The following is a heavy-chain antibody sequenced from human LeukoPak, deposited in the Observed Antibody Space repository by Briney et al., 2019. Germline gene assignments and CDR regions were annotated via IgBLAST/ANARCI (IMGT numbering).Heavy chain of an antibody. CDR3: AKVIREVDMSYDY. CDR2: IHYSGGST. D-gene: IGHD5-24*01. Sequence: PGGSLRLSCAASGFTFSNYAMSWVRQVPGKGLEWVSAIHYSGGSTYYADSVKGRFTISRDNSKNTLYLQMNSLRAEDTAVYYCAKVIREVDMSYDYWGQGALVTVSS. J-gene: IGHJ4*02. CDR1: GFTFSNYA. V-gene: IGHV3-23*01.